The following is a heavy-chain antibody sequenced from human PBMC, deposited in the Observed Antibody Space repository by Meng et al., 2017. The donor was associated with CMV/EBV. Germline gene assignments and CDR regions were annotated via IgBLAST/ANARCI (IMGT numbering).Heavy chain of an antibody. D-gene: IGHD1-7*01. CDR3: ARVWNYGTGYYYGMDV. Sequence: SGPTLVKPTETLTLTCTVSGFSLSNARMGVSWNRQPPGKALEWLAHIFSNDEKSYSTSLKSRLTISKDTSKSQVVLTMTNMDPVDTATYYCARVWNYGTGYYYGMDVWGQGTTVTVSS. CDR2: IFSNDEK. CDR1: GFSLSNARMG. J-gene: IGHJ6*02. V-gene: IGHV2-26*01.